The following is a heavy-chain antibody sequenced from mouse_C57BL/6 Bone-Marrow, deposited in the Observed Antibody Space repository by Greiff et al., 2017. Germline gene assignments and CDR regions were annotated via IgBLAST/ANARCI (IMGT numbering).Heavy chain of an antibody. D-gene: IGHD4-1*01. CDR2: IDPETGGT. CDR1: GYTFTDYE. J-gene: IGHJ3*01. CDR3: TRSGTEGWRFAY. Sequence: QVQLKESGAELVRPGASVTLSCKASGYTFTDYEMHWVKQTPVHGLEWIGAIDPETGGTAYNQKFKGKAILTADKSSSTAYMERRSLTSEDSAVYYCTRSGTEGWRFAYWGQGTLVTVSA. V-gene: IGHV1-15*01.